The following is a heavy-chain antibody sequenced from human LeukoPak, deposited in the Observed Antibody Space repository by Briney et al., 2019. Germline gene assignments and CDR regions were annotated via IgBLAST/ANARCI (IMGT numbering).Heavy chain of an antibody. J-gene: IGHJ5*02. CDR1: GFTFSSYW. CDR3: ARDSAMVRGVINP. Sequence: PGGSLRLSCAASGFTFSSYWMSWVRQAPGKGLEWVANIKQDGSEKYYVDSVKGRFTISRDNAKNSLYLQMNSLRAEDTAVYYCARDSAMVRGVINPWGQGTLVTVSS. V-gene: IGHV3-7*01. CDR2: IKQDGSEK. D-gene: IGHD3-10*01.